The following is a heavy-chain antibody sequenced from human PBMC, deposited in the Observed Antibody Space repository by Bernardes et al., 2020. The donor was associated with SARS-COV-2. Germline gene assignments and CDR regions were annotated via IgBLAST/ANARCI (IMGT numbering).Heavy chain of an antibody. J-gene: IGHJ5*02. D-gene: IGHD3-22*01. V-gene: IGHV4-39*01. CDR3: ARHEYHYETSGYNLFDP. CDR2: IYYRGTT. CDR1: GGSISSSSYY. Sequence: SETLSLTCTVSGGSISSSSYYWGWIRQPPGKGLEWIGSIYYRGTTSYNPSLKSRLTISVDTSKNQFSLKLSSVTAADTAVYYCARHEYHYETSGYNLFDPLGQGTLVTVSS.